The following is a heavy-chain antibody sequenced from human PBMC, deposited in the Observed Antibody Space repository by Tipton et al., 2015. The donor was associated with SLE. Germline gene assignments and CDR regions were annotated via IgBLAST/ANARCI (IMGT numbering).Heavy chain of an antibody. J-gene: IGHJ4*02. CDR1: GGSISSGDYY. V-gene: IGHV4-30-4*01. Sequence: TLSLTCTVSGGSISSGDYYWSWIRQPPGKGLEWIGYIYYSGSTYYNPYLKSRVTISVDTSKNQFSLKLSSVTAADTAVYYCARGRGYSGSHFDYWGQGTLVTVSS. CDR3: ARGRGYSGSHFDY. CDR2: IYYSGST. D-gene: IGHD5-12*01.